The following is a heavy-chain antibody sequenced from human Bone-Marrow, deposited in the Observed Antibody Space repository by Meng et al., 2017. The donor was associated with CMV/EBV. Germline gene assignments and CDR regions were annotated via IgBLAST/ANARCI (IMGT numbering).Heavy chain of an antibody. V-gene: IGHV1-18*01. Sequence: ASVKVSCKASGYTFTSYGISWVRQAPGQGLEWMGWISAYNGNTNYAQKLQGRVTMTTDTSTSTAYMELRSLRAEDTAVYYCARGWLQNNYFDYWGQGTLVTVSS. D-gene: IGHD5-24*01. J-gene: IGHJ4*02. CDR3: ARGWLQNNYFDY. CDR2: ISAYNGNT. CDR1: GYTFTSYG.